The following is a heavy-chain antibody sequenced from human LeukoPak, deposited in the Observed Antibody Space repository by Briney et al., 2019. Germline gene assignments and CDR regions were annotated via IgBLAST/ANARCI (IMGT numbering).Heavy chain of an antibody. Sequence: GASVTVSYKPSVYTFSDYGVSWVRQAPGPGQEWMGWISVYSGHTRNAQKFQGRVTLTADTSTSTAYMELKSLRSDDTAVYFCARAAVVGAPFQHWGQGTLVIVSS. J-gene: IGHJ1*01. CDR3: ARAAVVGAPFQH. CDR2: ISVYSGHT. CDR1: VYTFSDYG. V-gene: IGHV1-18*01. D-gene: IGHD1-26*01.